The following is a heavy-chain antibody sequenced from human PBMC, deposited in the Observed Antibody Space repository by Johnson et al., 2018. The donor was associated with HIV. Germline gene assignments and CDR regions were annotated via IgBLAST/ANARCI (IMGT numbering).Heavy chain of an antibody. CDR3: ARVEQLGAFDI. J-gene: IGHJ3*02. Sequence: QVQLVESGGGVVQPGRSLRLSCAASGFTFSSYAMHWVRQAPGKGLEWVAFISYDGTNKYYADSVKGRFTISRDNSKNTLYLQMNSLRVEDTAVYYCARVEQLGAFDIWGQGTMVTVSS. V-gene: IGHV3-30-3*01. CDR2: ISYDGTNK. D-gene: IGHD6-6*01. CDR1: GFTFSSYA.